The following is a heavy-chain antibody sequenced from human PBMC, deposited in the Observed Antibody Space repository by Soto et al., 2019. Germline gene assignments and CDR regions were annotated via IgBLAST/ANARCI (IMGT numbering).Heavy chain of an antibody. J-gene: IGHJ3*02. CDR2: IYSGGST. CDR1: GFTVSSNY. Sequence: GGSLRLSCAASGFTVSSNYMSWVRQAPGKGLEWVSVIYSGGSTYYADSVKGRFTISRDNSKNTLYLQMNSLRAEDTAVYYCARGAGGSSSWTQARAFDIWGQGTMVTVSS. D-gene: IGHD6-13*01. CDR3: ARGAGGSSSWTQARAFDI. V-gene: IGHV3-53*01.